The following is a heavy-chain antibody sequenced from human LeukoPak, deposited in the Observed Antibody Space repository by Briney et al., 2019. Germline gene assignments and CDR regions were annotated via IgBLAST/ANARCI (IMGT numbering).Heavy chain of an antibody. V-gene: IGHV3-15*01. CDR3: ARDPLPGMAVAGHEDY. J-gene: IGHJ4*01. D-gene: IGHD6-19*01. CDR1: GFTFTNTW. CDR2: IKSKTDGGTT. Sequence: PGGSLRLSCAASGFTFTNTWMSWVRQAPGKGLEWVGRIKSKTDGGTTDYAAPVKGRFTISTDDSKNTLYLQMNSLRAEDTAVYYCARDPLPGMAVAGHEDYWGQGTLVTVSS.